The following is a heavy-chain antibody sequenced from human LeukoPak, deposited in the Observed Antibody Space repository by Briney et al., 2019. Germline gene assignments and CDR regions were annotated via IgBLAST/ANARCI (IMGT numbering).Heavy chain of an antibody. D-gene: IGHD6-19*01. Sequence: GASVKVSCKASGYTFTSYGISWVRQAPGQGLEGMGWIRAYNGNKNYAQKLQGRVTMTTDTSTSTAYMELRSLRSDDTAVYYCARDGSIAVAGYYFDYWGQGTLVTVSS. CDR2: IRAYNGNK. V-gene: IGHV1-18*04. J-gene: IGHJ4*02. CDR1: GYTFTSYG. CDR3: ARDGSIAVAGYYFDY.